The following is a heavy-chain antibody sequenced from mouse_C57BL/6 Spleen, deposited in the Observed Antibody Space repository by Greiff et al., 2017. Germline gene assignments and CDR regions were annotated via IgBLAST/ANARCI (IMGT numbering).Heavy chain of an antibody. D-gene: IGHD1-1*01. CDR1: GYTFTSYW. CDR3: ARPDGSSYCDY. CDR2: IHPNSGST. J-gene: IGHJ2*01. V-gene: IGHV1-64*01. Sequence: QVQLQQPGAELVKPGASVKLSCKASGYTFTSYWMHWVKQRPGQGLEWIGMIHPNSGSTNYNEKFKSKATLTVDKSSSTAYMQLSSLTSEDSAVYYCARPDGSSYCDYWCQCTTLTVSS.